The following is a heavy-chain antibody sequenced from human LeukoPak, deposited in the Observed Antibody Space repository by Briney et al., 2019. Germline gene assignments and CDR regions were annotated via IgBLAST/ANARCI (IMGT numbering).Heavy chain of an antibody. CDR2: IYYSGST. V-gene: IGHV4-59*08. CDR1: GGSTSSYY. Sequence: PSETLSLTCTVSGGSTSSYYWSWIRQPPGKGLEWIGYIYYSGSTNYNPSLKSRVTISVDTSKNQFSLKLSSVTAADTAVYYCARQMDTAMVTGHYYYYMDVWGKGTTVTVSS. J-gene: IGHJ6*03. CDR3: ARQMDTAMVTGHYYYYMDV. D-gene: IGHD5-18*01.